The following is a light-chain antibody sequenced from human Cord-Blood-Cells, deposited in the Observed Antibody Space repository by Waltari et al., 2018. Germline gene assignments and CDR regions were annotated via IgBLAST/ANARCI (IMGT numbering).Light chain of an antibody. V-gene: IGKV3-11*01. CDR2: DAP. CDR1: QSASSY. Sequence: EIVLTQSPATLYLSPGERATPSCRASQSASSYLAWYQQKPGPAPRLLIYDAPNRATGIPARFSGSGSGTDFTLTISSLEPEDFAVYYCQQRSNWPLTFGGGTKVEIK. CDR3: QQRSNWPLT. J-gene: IGKJ4*01.